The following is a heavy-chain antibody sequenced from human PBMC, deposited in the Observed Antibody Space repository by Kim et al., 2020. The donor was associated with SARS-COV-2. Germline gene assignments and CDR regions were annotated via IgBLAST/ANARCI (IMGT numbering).Heavy chain of an antibody. D-gene: IGHD1-26*01. Sequence: SETLSLTCTVYGGSISSYYWSWIRQPPGKGLEWIGYIYYSGSTNYNTSLKSRVTISVDTSKNQFSLKLSSVTAADTAVYYCARVSSVGADYYYYGMDVWGQGTTVTVSS. CDR2: IYYSGST. CDR3: ARVSSVGADYYYYGMDV. V-gene: IGHV4-59*01. J-gene: IGHJ6*02. CDR1: GGSISSYY.